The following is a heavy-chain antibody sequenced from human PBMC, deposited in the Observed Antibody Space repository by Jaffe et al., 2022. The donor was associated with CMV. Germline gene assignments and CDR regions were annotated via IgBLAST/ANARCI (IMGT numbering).Heavy chain of an antibody. J-gene: IGHJ4*02. D-gene: IGHD3-16*01. Sequence: QVQLVQSGAAVKKPGASVKVSCKASGYTFTNYGIIWVRQVPGQGLEWMGWISAHSGNTNSPQKFQGRVTMTTDTSTSTAYMELRSLRSDDTALYYCATNKSPRLGIDHWGQGTLVTVSS. CDR1: GYTFTNYG. CDR3: ATNKSPRLGIDH. CDR2: ISAHSGNT. V-gene: IGHV1-18*01.